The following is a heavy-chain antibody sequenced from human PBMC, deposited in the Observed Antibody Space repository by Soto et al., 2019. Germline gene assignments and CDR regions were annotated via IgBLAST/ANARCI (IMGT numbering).Heavy chain of an antibody. V-gene: IGHV3-64*02. D-gene: IGHD1-20*01. CDR3: ARSRNWSTPLFDY. Sequence: EVQLVESGEGLVQPGGSLRLSCAASGFTFSTYAMHWVRQAPGKGLEYVSAISSNGDNTYYADSVKGRFTISRDNSKNTRYLQMGSLKPADMSVYCCARSRNWSTPLFDYWGQGTLVTVSS. CDR1: GFTFSTYA. CDR2: ISSNGDNT. J-gene: IGHJ4*02.